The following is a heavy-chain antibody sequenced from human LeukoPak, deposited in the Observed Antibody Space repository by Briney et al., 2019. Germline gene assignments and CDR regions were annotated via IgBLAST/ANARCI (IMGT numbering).Heavy chain of an antibody. CDR2: IYRGNT. D-gene: IGHD5-24*01. V-gene: IGHV4-59*01. CDR1: GGSTSSYY. Sequence: PSETLSLTCTVPGGSTSSYYWSWIRQPPGKGLEWIGYIYRGNTNYNPSLKSRVTLSVDTSKNQFSLKLSSVTAADTAVYYCARVEMATITLDYWGQGTLVTVSS. J-gene: IGHJ4*02. CDR3: ARVEMATITLDY.